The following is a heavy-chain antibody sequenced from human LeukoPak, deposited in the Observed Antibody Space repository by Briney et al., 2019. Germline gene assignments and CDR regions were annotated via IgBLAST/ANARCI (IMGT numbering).Heavy chain of an antibody. D-gene: IGHD3-22*01. V-gene: IGHV3-72*01. J-gene: IGHJ5*02. CDR3: ARESEDSSGYFWFDP. CDR2: TRNKANSYTT. CDR1: GFTSSDHY. Sequence: PGGSLRLSRAASGFTSSDHYMDWVRPAPGKGLEWVGRTRNKANSYTTEYAASVKGRFTISRDDSKNSLYLQMNSLKTEDTAVYYCARESEDSSGYFWFDPWGQGTLVTVSS.